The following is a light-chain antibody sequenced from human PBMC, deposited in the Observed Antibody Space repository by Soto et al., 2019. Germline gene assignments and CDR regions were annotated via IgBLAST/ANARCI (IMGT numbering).Light chain of an antibody. J-gene: IGLJ1*01. CDR2: KDS. V-gene: IGLV3-25*02. Sequence: SYGLTQPPSVSVSPGQTARITCSGDALPKQYAYWYQQKPGQAPVLVIYKDSERPSGIPERFSGSSSGTTVTLTISGVQAEDEADYYCQSADSSGTYVFGTGPKGTVL. CDR3: QSADSSGTYV. CDR1: ALPKQY.